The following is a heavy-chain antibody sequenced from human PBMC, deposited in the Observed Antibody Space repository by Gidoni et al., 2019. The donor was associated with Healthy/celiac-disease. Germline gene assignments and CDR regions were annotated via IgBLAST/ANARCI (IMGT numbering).Heavy chain of an antibody. J-gene: IGHJ4*02. V-gene: IGHV3-7*01. CDR2: IKQDGSGK. D-gene: IGHD3-3*01. CDR3: ARRITTRLITIFDY. CDR1: GFTFRSYW. Sequence: EVQLVESGGGLVQPGGSLRLSCAASGFTFRSYWMSWVRQAPGKGREWVANIKQDGSGKYYVDSVKGRFTISRDNAKNSLYLQMNSLRAEDTAVYYCARRITTRLITIFDYWGQGTLVTVSS.